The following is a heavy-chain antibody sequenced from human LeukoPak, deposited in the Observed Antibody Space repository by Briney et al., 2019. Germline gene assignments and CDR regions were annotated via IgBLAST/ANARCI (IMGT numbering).Heavy chain of an antibody. CDR1: GGSFSGYY. CDR2: INHSGST. CDR3: ARGGYSYGLAYYFDY. J-gene: IGHJ4*02. Sequence: SETLSLTCAVYGGSFSGYYWSWIRQPPGKGLEWIGEINHSGSTNYNPSLKSRVTISVDTSKNQFSLKLSSVTAADTAVYYCARGGYSYGLAYYFDYWGQGTLVTVSS. V-gene: IGHV4-34*01. D-gene: IGHD5-18*01.